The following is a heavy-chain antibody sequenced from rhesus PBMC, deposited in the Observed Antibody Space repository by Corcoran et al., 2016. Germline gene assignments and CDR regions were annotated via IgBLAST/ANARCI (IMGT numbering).Heavy chain of an antibody. Sequence: EVQLVESGGALAQPGGSLRLSCAASGFTFYDYAMHWVRKAPGKGMEWVSRISWNKGTIYDADSVNGRFTIARENAKNSLFLQMDRLRAEDTAVYYCTREDSSGWYGVDYWGQGVLVTVSS. CDR1: GFTFYDYA. CDR2: ISWNKGTI. V-gene: IGHV3-134*01. CDR3: TREDSSGWYGVDY. J-gene: IGHJ4*01. D-gene: IGHD6-31*01.